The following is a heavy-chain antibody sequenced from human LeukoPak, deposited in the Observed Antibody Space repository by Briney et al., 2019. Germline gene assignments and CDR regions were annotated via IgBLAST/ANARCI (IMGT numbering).Heavy chain of an antibody. J-gene: IGHJ4*02. V-gene: IGHV3-23*01. D-gene: IGHD2-2*01. CDR3: AKGVVVAPDVTPFDY. Sequence: GGSLRLSCAVSGLTFNNYAMSWVRQAPGKGLEWVSGISGRGASKYYADSVKGQFTISRDNSKNTLYLQMNSLRAEDTAVYYCAKGVVVAPDVTPFDYWGQGTLVTVSS. CDR2: ISGRGASK. CDR1: GLTFNNYA.